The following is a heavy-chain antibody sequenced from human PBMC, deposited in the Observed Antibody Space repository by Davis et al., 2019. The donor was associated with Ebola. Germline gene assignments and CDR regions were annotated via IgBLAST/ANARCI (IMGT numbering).Heavy chain of an antibody. CDR1: GFTFSSYW. V-gene: IGHV3-7*03. Sequence: PGGSLRLSCAASGFTFSSYWMTWVRQAPGKGLEWVANIKQDGSEKYYVDSVKGRFTISRDNAKNSLYLQMNGPRAEDTAMYYCVTGGAGSGWFGFWGQGTLVTVSS. J-gene: IGHJ4*02. CDR2: IKQDGSEK. CDR3: VTGGAGSGWFGF. D-gene: IGHD6-19*01.